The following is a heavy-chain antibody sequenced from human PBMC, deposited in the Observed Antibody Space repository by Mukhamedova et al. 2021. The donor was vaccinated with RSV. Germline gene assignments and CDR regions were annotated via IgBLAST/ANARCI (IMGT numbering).Heavy chain of an antibody. CDR2: ISYDGSNK. CDR3: AREGYCSSTSCPPFCLMDG. Sequence: GLEWVAVISYDGSNKYYADSVKGRFTISRDNSKNTLCLQMNSLRAEDTAVYYCAREGYCSSTSCPPFCLMDGWGKGTTVTVS. J-gene: IGHJ6*04. D-gene: IGHD2-2*01. V-gene: IGHV3-30*01.